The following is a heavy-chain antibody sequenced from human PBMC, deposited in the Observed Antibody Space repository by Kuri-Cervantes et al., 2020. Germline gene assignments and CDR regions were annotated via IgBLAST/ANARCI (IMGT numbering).Heavy chain of an antibody. D-gene: IGHD4-17*01. CDR1: GGSISSSSYY. Sequence: GSLRLSCTVSGGSISSSSYYWGWICQPPGKGLEWIGSIYYSGSTNYNPSLKSRVTISVDTSKNQFSLKLSSVTAADTAVYYCARDYGLPLGRPGYYYYGMDVWGQGTTVTVSS. J-gene: IGHJ6*02. CDR3: ARDYGLPLGRPGYYYYGMDV. CDR2: IYYSGST. V-gene: IGHV4-39*07.